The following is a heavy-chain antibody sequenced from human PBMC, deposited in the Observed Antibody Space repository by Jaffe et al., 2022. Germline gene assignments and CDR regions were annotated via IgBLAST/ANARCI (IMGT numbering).Heavy chain of an antibody. J-gene: IGHJ6*03. V-gene: IGHV3-23*01. CDR1: GFTFSSYA. CDR2: ISGSGGST. Sequence: EVQLLESGGGLVQPGGSLRLSCAASGFTFSSYAMSWVRQAPGKGLEWVSAISGSGGSTYYADSVKGRFTISRDNSKNTLYLQMNSLRAEDTAVYYCAKDLFLTGTTEYYYYYYMDVWGKGTTVTVSS. CDR3: AKDLFLTGTTEYYYYYYMDV. D-gene: IGHD1-7*01.